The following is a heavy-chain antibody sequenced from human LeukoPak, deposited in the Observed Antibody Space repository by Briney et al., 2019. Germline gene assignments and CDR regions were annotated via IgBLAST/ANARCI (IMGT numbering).Heavy chain of an antibody. CDR3: AKRRGLELLYYYYMDV. Sequence: PGGSLRLSCTASGFTFSSYAMSWVRQAPGKGLEWVSAISGSGGSTYYADSVKGRLTISRDNSKNTLYLQMNSLRAEDTAVYYCAKRRGLELLYYYYMDVWGKGTTVTVSS. D-gene: IGHD1-7*01. V-gene: IGHV3-23*01. J-gene: IGHJ6*03. CDR2: ISGSGGST. CDR1: GFTFSSYA.